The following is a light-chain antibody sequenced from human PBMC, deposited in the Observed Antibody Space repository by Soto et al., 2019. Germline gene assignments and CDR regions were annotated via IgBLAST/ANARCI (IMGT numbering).Light chain of an antibody. V-gene: IGKV1-5*01. CDR2: DAS. J-gene: IGKJ1*01. CDR3: QQYNSHWT. Sequence: DIQMTQSPSTLSASVGDRVTITCRASQSISSWLAWYQQKPGKVPHLLIYDASSLRSGVPSRFSGSGSGTEFTLTISSLQPEDFATYYCQQYNSHWTFGQGTKVDIK. CDR1: QSISSW.